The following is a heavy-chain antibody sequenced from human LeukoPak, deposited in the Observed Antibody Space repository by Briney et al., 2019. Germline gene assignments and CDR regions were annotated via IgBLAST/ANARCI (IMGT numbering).Heavy chain of an antibody. CDR3: AREKPGTTYSLDY. J-gene: IGHJ4*02. CDR1: GFTFSSYA. Sequence: GGSLRLSCAASGFTFSSYAMHWVRQAPGKGLEWVAVISYDGSNKYYADSVKGRFTISRDNSKNTLYLQMSSLRAEDTAVYYCAREKPGTTYSLDYWGQGTLVTVSS. V-gene: IGHV3-30-3*01. D-gene: IGHD1-7*01. CDR2: ISYDGSNK.